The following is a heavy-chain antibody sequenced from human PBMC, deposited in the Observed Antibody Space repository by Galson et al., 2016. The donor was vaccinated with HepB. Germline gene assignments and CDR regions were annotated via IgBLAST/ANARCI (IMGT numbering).Heavy chain of an antibody. D-gene: IGHD6-13*01. CDR3: ARGSLWYDY. Sequence: SIYHSGSTYYNPSLKSRVTISVDTSKNQFSLKLSSVTAADTAVYYCARGSLWYDYWGQGTLVTVSS. CDR2: IYHSGST. V-gene: IGHV4-38-2*02. J-gene: IGHJ4*02.